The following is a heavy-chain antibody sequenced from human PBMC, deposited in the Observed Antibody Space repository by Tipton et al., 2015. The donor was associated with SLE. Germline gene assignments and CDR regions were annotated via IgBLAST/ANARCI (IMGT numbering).Heavy chain of an antibody. Sequence: TLSLTCTVSGGSISSGGYYWSWIRQHPGKGLEWIGYIYYSGSTYYNPSLESRLTMSVHAWKNQVSLKLTSVTAADTAVYFCARIIAGHGDAFDDWGQGTMVTVSS. CDR2: IYYSGST. V-gene: IGHV4-31*03. CDR1: GGSISSGGYY. J-gene: IGHJ3*01. CDR3: ARIIAGHGDAFDD.